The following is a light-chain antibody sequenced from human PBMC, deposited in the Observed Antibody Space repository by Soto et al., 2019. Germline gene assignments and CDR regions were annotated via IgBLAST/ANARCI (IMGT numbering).Light chain of an antibody. V-gene: IGKV3-20*01. CDR2: GAS. CDR3: QQHGSSPRT. J-gene: IGKJ1*01. CDR1: QSVSSSY. Sequence: EIVLTQSPGTLSLSPGERATLSCRASQSVSSSYLAWYQQKPGQAPRLLIYGASSRATGIPARFSGSGSGTDFTLTISSLEPEDFAVYYCQQHGSSPRTFGKGTKVDIK.